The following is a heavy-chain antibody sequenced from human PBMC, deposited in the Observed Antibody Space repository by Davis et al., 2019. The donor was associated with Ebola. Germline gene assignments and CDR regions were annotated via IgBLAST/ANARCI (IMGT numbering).Heavy chain of an antibody. D-gene: IGHD1-26*01. V-gene: IGHV1-46*01. CDR3: ARDRRGSYTVDY. Sequence: ASVKVSCKASGYTFTSNHVHWVRQAPGQGLEWMGITHPGGGGTRFAQKFQGRFTMTSDTSATTVYMELTSLTSEDTAVYYRARDRRGSYTVDYWGQGTLVTVSS. CDR2: THPGGGGT. CDR1: GYTFTSNH. J-gene: IGHJ4*02.